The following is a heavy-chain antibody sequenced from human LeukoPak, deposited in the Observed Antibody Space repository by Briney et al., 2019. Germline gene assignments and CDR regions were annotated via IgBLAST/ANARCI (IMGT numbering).Heavy chain of an antibody. Sequence: GGSLRLSCAASGFTFSNYGMTWVRQAPGKGLEWVSHINSGGHVISYADSVKGRFSISRDNAESSVSLQMNSLRAGDTAVYYCARDEDGDQDSDYWGQGTLVTVSS. J-gene: IGHJ4*02. D-gene: IGHD5-24*01. CDR2: INSGGHVI. CDR1: GFTFSNYG. V-gene: IGHV3-48*03. CDR3: ARDEDGDQDSDY.